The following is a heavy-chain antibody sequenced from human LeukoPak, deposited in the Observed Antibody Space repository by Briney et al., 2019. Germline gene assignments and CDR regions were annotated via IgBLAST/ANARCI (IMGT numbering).Heavy chain of an antibody. D-gene: IGHD4-17*01. V-gene: IGHV4-30-2*01. Sequence: PSETLSLTCTVSGGSISSGGYYWSWIRQPPGKGLEWIGYIHHSGSTYYNPSLKSRVTISVDRSKNQFSLKLSSVTAADTAVYYCARALNDKDYGDALWFDPWGQGTLVTASS. CDR3: ARALNDKDYGDALWFDP. CDR1: GGSISSGGYY. J-gene: IGHJ5*02. CDR2: IHHSGST.